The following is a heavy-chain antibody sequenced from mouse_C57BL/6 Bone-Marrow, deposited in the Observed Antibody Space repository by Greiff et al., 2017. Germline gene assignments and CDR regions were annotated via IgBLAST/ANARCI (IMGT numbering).Heavy chain of an antibody. J-gene: IGHJ3*01. CDR2: ISSGGSYT. Sequence: EVQLVESGGDLVKPGGSQKLSCAASGFTFSSYGMSWVRQTPDKRLEWVATISSGGSYTYYPDSVKGRFTISRDNAKNTLYLQMSSLKSEDTAMYYCARLGLRQFAYWGQGTLVTVSA. CDR3: ARLGLRQFAY. CDR1: GFTFSSYG. D-gene: IGHD2-4*01. V-gene: IGHV5-6*01.